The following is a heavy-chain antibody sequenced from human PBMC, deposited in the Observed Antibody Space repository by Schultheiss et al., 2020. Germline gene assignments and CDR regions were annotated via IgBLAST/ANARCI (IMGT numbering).Heavy chain of an antibody. D-gene: IGHD3-22*01. J-gene: IGHJ6*03. CDR3: AREVIVVDTNYYYYMDV. Sequence: GGSLRLSCAASGFTFSSYGMHWVRQAPGKGLEWVSAISGSGGSTYYADSVKGRFTISRDNSKNTLYLQMNSLRAEDTAVYYCAREVIVVDTNYYYYMDVWGKGTTVTVSS. CDR2: ISGSGGST. V-gene: IGHV3-23*01. CDR1: GFTFSSYG.